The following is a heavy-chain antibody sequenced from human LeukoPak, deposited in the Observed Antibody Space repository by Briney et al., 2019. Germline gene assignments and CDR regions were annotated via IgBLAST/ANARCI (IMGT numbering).Heavy chain of an antibody. CDR3: ARDSLYFYGMDV. Sequence: PGGSLRLSCAASGFTFSSYGMHWVRQAPGNGLEWVAVIWYDGSNKYYADSVKGRFTISRDNSKNTLYLQMNSLRAEDTAVYYCARDSLYFYGMDVWGQGTTVTVSS. V-gene: IGHV3-33*01. CDR1: GFTFSSYG. J-gene: IGHJ6*02. CDR2: IWYDGSNK.